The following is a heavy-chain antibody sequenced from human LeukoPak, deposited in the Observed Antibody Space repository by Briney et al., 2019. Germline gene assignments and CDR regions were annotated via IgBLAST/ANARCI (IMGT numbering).Heavy chain of an antibody. CDR3: AKDPQSCSSTSCYVLGSWFDP. J-gene: IGHJ5*02. D-gene: IGHD2-2*01. V-gene: IGHV3-53*01. CDR2: IYSGGST. CDR1: GFTVSGNY. Sequence: GGSLRLSCAASGFTVSGNYVSWVRQAPGKGLEWVSVIYSGGSTYYADSVKGRFTISRVNSKNTLYLQMNSLRAEDTAVYYCAKDPQSCSSTSCYVLGSWFDPWGQGTLVTVSS.